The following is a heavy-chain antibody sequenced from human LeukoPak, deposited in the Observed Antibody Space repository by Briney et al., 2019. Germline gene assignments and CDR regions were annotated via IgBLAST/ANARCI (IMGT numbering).Heavy chain of an antibody. CDR3: ARDLVVVGSYFYYGMDV. Sequence: PGGSLRLSCTASGFTFSSYAMSWVRQAPGKGLEWVSGISNSGGSTYYADSVKGRFTLSRDNAKNSLYLQMDSLRAEDTAVYYCARDLVVVGSYFYYGMDVWGQGTTVTVSS. V-gene: IGHV3-23*01. J-gene: IGHJ6*02. CDR2: ISNSGGST. CDR1: GFTFSSYA. D-gene: IGHD2-21*01.